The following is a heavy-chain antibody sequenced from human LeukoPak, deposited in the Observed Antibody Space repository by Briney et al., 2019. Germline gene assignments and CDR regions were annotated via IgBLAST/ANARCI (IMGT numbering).Heavy chain of an antibody. Sequence: GASVKVSCKASGYTFSSYGISWVRQAPGQGLEWMGWISGYNDNTKYYAQKLQGRVTMTTDTSTSTAYMELRSLRSDDTAVYYCATEGEGSPDDYWGQGTLVTVSS. CDR3: ATEGEGSPDDY. D-gene: IGHD3-16*01. V-gene: IGHV1-18*01. J-gene: IGHJ4*02. CDR2: ISGYNDNT. CDR1: GYTFSSYG.